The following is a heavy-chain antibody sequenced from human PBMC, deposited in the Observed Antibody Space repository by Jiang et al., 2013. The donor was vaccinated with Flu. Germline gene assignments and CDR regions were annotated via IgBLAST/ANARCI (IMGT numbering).Heavy chain of an antibody. D-gene: IGHD1-7*01. CDR1: GYTFTYRY. V-gene: IGHV1-45*02. Sequence: QSGSELKKTGSSVKISCKASGYTFTYRYLHWVRQAPGQALEWMGWIAVYNGNIRYAQKFQDRATITRETSLSTVYLELKTLRSDDTAMYFCARSSLNGNMNYAFDSWGQGTLVTVSS. CDR2: IAVYNGNI. CDR3: ARSSLNGNMNYAFDS. J-gene: IGHJ4*02.